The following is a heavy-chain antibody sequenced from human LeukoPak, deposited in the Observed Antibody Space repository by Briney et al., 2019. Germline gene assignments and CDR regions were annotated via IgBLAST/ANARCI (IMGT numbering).Heavy chain of an antibody. CDR1: GGSISSSTYY. CDR2: IYYSGST. D-gene: IGHD2-21*02. J-gene: IGHJ4*02. Sequence: SETLSLTCTVSGGSISSSTYYWGWIRQPPGKGLEWIGSIYYSGSTYYNPSRKSRVTISVDTSKKQFSLKLSSVTAADTAVYYCARYYCGGDCYLGYFDYWGRGTLVTVSS. CDR3: ARYYCGGDCYLGYFDY. V-gene: IGHV4-39*01.